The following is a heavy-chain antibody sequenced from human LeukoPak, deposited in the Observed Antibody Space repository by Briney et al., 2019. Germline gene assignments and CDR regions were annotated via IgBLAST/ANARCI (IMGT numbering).Heavy chain of an antibody. CDR2: INHSGST. CDR3: ARRIAAAGTAGRLFDY. D-gene: IGHD6-13*01. Sequence: SETLSLTCAVYGGSFSGYYWSWIRQPPGKGLEWIGEINHSGSTNYNPSLKSRVTISVDTSKNQFSLKLSSVTAADTAVYYCARRIAAAGTAGRLFDYWGQGTLVTVSS. CDR1: GGSFSGYY. J-gene: IGHJ4*02. V-gene: IGHV4-34*01.